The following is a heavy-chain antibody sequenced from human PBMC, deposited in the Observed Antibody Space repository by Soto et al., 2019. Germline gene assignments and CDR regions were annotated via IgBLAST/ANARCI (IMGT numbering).Heavy chain of an antibody. CDR1: GFTFTNYA. D-gene: IGHD6-19*01. CDR2: ISGGGSIT. CDR3: ARSVEGHFDY. J-gene: IGHJ4*02. V-gene: IGHV3-23*01. Sequence: GGSLRLSCAASGFTFTNYAMTWVRQAPGKGLEWVSTISGGGSITYYADSLKGRFTISRDNSKNTLYLQINSLRAEDTAVYYCARSVEGHFDYWGQGTVVTVSS.